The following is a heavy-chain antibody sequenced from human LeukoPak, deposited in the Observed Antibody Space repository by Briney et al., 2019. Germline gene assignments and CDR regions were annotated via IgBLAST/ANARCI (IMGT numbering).Heavy chain of an antibody. J-gene: IGHJ4*02. CDR3: ARDRVSGSYFSTFLFDY. D-gene: IGHD1-26*01. Sequence: PGESLRLSYAASGFTFSSYAMHWVRQAPGKGLEWVAVISYDGSNKYYADSVKGRFTISRDNSKNTLYLQMNSLRAEDTAVYYCARDRVSGSYFSTFLFDYWGQGTLVTVSS. CDR1: GFTFSSYA. CDR2: ISYDGSNK. V-gene: IGHV3-30-3*01.